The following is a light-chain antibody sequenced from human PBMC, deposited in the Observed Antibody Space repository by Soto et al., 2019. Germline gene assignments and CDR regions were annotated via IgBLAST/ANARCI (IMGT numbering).Light chain of an antibody. CDR3: QQYYSYSWT. CDR2: DAS. J-gene: IGKJ1*01. V-gene: IGKV1-5*01. Sequence: DIQMTQSPSTLSASVGDRVTITCRASQGINSWLAWYQQKPGKAPKLLIYDASSLESGVPSRFSGSGSGTEFTLTISSLQPDDFATYYCQQYYSYSWTFGHGTNVEIK. CDR1: QGINSW.